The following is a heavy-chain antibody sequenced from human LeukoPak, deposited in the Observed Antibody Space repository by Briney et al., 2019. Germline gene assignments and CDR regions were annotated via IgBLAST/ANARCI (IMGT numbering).Heavy chain of an antibody. CDR1: GYTSTSYY. Sequence: ASVKVSCKASGYTSTSYYMHWVRQAPGQGLEWMGIINPSGGSTSYAQKFQGRVTVTRDTSTSTVYMELSSLRSEDTAVYYCARVKPDYYYYYGMDVWGQGTTVTVSS. D-gene: IGHD1-14*01. J-gene: IGHJ6*02. CDR2: INPSGGST. V-gene: IGHV1-46*01. CDR3: ARVKPDYYYYYGMDV.